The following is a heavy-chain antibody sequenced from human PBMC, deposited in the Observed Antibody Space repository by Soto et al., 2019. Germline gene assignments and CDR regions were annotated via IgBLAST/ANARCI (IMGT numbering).Heavy chain of an antibody. CDR1: GFTFSSYG. D-gene: IGHD2-2*01. V-gene: IGHV3-33*01. CDR2: IWYDASNK. J-gene: IGHJ6*03. CDR3: ARDANAYYYYYYYMDV. Sequence: GGSLRLSCAASGFTFSSYGMHWVRQAPGKGLEWVAVIWYDASNKYYADSVKGRFTISRDNSKNTLYLQMNSLRAEDTAVYYCARDANAYYYYYYYMDVWGKGTTVTVSS.